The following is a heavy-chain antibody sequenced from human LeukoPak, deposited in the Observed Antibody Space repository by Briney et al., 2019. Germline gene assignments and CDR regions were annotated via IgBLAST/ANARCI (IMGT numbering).Heavy chain of an antibody. CDR1: GFTFSDYY. D-gene: IGHD3-16*02. J-gene: IGHJ4*02. Sequence: EGSLRLSCAASGFTFSDYYMSWIRQAPGKGLEWISYISISGSTISYADSVKGRFTISRDNAKNSLYLQMNSLRADDTAVYYCARTMITFGGVIVPLGFDYWGQGTLVTVSS. CDR3: ARTMITFGGVIVPLGFDY. CDR2: ISISGSTI. V-gene: IGHV3-11*01.